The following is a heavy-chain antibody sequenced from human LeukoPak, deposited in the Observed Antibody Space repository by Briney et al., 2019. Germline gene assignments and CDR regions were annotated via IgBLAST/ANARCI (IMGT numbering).Heavy chain of an antibody. V-gene: IGHV1-69*04. CDR3: ARDGMRGSFDY. J-gene: IGHJ4*02. D-gene: IGHD2-8*01. CDR1: GGTFSSYT. Sequence: SVKVSCKASGGTFSSYTISWVRQAPGQGLEWMGRIIPILSIANYAQKFQGRVTITADKSTSTAYMELSSLRSEDTAVYYCARDGMRGSFDYWGQGTLVTVSS. CDR2: IIPILSIA.